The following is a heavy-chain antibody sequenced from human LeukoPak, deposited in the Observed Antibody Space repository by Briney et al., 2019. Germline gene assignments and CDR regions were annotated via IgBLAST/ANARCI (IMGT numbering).Heavy chain of an antibody. CDR2: IYYSGST. Sequence: SETLSLTCTVSGGSISSYYWSWIRQPPGKGLEWIGYIYYSGSTNYNPSLKSRVTISVDTSKNQFSLKLSSVTAADTAVYYCAGTYYYDSSGYYHYPLWGQGTLVTVS. D-gene: IGHD3-22*01. CDR1: GGSISSYY. V-gene: IGHV4-59*01. CDR3: AGTYYYDSSGYYHYPL. J-gene: IGHJ4*02.